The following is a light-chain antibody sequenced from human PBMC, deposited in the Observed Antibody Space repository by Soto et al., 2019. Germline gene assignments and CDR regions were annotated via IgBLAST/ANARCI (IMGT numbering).Light chain of an antibody. CDR1: QSVSSN. V-gene: IGKV3-11*01. Sequence: EIVLTQSPGTLSLSPGERATLSCRASQSVSSNLAWYQQKPGQAPRLLIYDASNRATGIPARFSGSGSGTDFTLTISSLEPEDFAVYYCQRYNNWPLTFGGGTKVDIK. J-gene: IGKJ4*01. CDR3: QRYNNWPLT. CDR2: DAS.